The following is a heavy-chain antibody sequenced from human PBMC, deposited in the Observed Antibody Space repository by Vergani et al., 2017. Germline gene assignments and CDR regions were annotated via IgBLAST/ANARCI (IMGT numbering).Heavy chain of an antibody. CDR2: IDPSDYYT. Sequence: EVQLVQSGAEVKKPGESLRISCKGSGYSFTSYRISWVRQMPGKGLEGMGRIDPSDYYTNYSPSFQGHVTISADKSISTAYLQWSSLKASDTAMYYCARQVAVAGKWWGPYYYYGMDVWGQGTTVTVSS. J-gene: IGHJ6*02. D-gene: IGHD6-19*01. V-gene: IGHV5-10-1*01. CDR3: ARQVAVAGKWWGPYYYYGMDV. CDR1: GYSFTSYR.